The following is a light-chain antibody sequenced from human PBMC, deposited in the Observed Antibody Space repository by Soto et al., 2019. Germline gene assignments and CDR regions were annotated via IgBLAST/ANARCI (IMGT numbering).Light chain of an antibody. CDR3: QQYNKWPKM. J-gene: IGKJ1*01. CDR1: QSVSSS. V-gene: IGKV3-15*01. CDR2: GAS. Sequence: DIVMPQSPATLSVSPRETATLSCRASQSVSSSLAWYQQQPGQAPRLVIYGASTRATGIPARFSGSGSGTEFTLTISSLQSEDFAVYYCQQYNKWPKMFGQGSKVDIK.